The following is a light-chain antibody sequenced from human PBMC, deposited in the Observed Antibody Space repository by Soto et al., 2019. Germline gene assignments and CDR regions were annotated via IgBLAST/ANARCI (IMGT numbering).Light chain of an antibody. J-gene: IGLJ1*01. CDR2: EVS. CDR3: SSYAAPNLRV. V-gene: IGLV2-8*01. Sequence: QSVLTQPPSASGSPGQSVTISCTGTSSDVGGHDFVAWYQQHPGKAPKLVIYEVSKRPSGVPDRFSGSKSGNRASLTVSGLQADDEADYYCSSYAAPNLRVFGTGTKVTVL. CDR1: SSDVGGHDF.